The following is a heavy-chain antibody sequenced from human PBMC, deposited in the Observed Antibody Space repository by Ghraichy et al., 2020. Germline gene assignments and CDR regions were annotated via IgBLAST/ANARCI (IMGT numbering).Heavy chain of an antibody. J-gene: IGHJ4*02. CDR3: ARDRRYTGYTFDY. V-gene: IGHV4-4*07. CDR2: IYTSGDT. Sequence: SETLSLTCTVSGGSISSYYWTWIRQPAGRGLEWIGRIYTSGDTSYNPSLKSRVTMSVDTSKNQFSLKLSSVTAADTAVYYCARDRRYTGYTFDYWGQGTLVTVSS. CDR1: GGSISSYY. D-gene: IGHD5-12*01.